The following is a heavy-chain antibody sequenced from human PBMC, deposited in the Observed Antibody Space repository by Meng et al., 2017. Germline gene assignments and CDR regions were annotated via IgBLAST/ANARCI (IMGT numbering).Heavy chain of an antibody. J-gene: IGHJ4*02. Sequence: QVRVGRAGADVKRPGSLVRFSCKAFGGTFSRYAISWVRKAPGQGLEWMGGIIPIFGTANYAQKFQGRVTITADKSTSTAYMELSSLRSEDTAVYYCARVGTTDAFWGQGTLVTVSS. CDR2: IIPIFGTA. CDR3: ARVGTTDAF. D-gene: IGHD2-2*01. CDR1: GGTFSRYA. V-gene: IGHV1-69*06.